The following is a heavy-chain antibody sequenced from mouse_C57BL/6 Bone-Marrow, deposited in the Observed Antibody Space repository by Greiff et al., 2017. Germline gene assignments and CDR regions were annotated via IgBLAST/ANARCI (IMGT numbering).Heavy chain of an antibody. V-gene: IGHV8-8*01. D-gene: IGHD1-1*01. CDR3: ARRELLRWPVFAY. CDR2: IWWDDDK. CDR1: GFSLSTFGMG. J-gene: IGHJ3*01. Sequence: QVTLKVCGPGILQPSQTLSLTCSFSGFSLSTFGMGVGWIRQPSGKGLEWLALIWWDDDKYYNPALKRRLTFSKDTSKNQVCLKIANVDTADTATYYCARRELLRWPVFAYRGQGTLVTVSA.